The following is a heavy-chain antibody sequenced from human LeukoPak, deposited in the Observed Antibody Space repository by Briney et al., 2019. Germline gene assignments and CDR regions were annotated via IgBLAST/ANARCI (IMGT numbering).Heavy chain of an antibody. CDR1: GGSFSGYY. CDR3: ARGPPRTVKNWFDP. J-gene: IGHJ5*02. D-gene: IGHD4-17*01. CDR2: INHSGST. V-gene: IGHV4-34*01. Sequence: KASETLSLTCAVYGGSFSGYYWSWIRQPPGKGLEWIGEINHSGSTNYNPSLKSRVTISVDTSKNQFSLKLSSVTAADTAVYYCARGPPRTVKNWFDPWGQGTLVTVSS.